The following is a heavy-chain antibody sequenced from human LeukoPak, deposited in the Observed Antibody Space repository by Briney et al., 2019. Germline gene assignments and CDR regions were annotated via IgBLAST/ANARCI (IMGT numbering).Heavy chain of an antibody. Sequence: GGSLRLSCAASGFTFNDYTMNWVRQAPGKGLEWVSSISSNSIYIFYADSLKGRFTISRDNAKNSLYLQMNSLRVEDTAVYYCATGLPSYSSSWYPGYWGQGTLVTVSS. CDR2: ISSNSIYI. D-gene: IGHD6-13*01. CDR3: ATGLPSYSSSWYPGY. CDR1: GFTFNDYT. J-gene: IGHJ4*02. V-gene: IGHV3-21*01.